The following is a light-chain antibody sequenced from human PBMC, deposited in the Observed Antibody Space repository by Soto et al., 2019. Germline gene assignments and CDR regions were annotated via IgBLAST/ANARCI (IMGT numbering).Light chain of an antibody. CDR2: DVS. J-gene: IGLJ1*01. CDR3: SSYTSSSTLV. V-gene: IGLV2-14*01. Sequence: QPVLAQPSSVSGAPGQSIHISCTGTNNYVGGYNYVSWYQQHPGKAPKLMIYDVSNRPSGVSNRFSGSKSGNTASLTISGLQAEDEADYYCSSYTSSSTLVFGTGTKAPS. CDR1: NNYVGGYNY.